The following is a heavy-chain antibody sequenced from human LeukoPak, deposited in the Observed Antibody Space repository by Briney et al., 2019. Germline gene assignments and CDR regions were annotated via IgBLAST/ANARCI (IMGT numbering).Heavy chain of an antibody. V-gene: IGHV1-18*01. D-gene: IGHD4-11*01. CDR2: ISANTGNT. Sequence: ASVKVSCKTSGYTFTNYGISWVRQAPGQGLEWMGWISANTGNTNYPQKDQGRVTMTTDTSTSTVYMELRSLRSDDTAVYYCARDIATVGHQDWGQGTLVTVSS. CDR3: ARDIATVGHQD. CDR1: GYTFTNYG. J-gene: IGHJ4*01.